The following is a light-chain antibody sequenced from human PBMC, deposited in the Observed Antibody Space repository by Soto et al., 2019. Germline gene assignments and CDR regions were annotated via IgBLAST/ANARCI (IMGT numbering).Light chain of an antibody. J-gene: IGKJ3*01. CDR2: GAS. Sequence: EIVLTQSPGTLSLSPGDTATLSCKASQTGSTSLSWYQQKPGQAPRLLIYGASTRATGIPARFSGSGSGTEFTLTISSLQSEDFAVYFCQQYNNWPPVTFGPGTKVDIX. CDR1: QTGSTS. CDR3: QQYNNWPPVT. V-gene: IGKV3-15*01.